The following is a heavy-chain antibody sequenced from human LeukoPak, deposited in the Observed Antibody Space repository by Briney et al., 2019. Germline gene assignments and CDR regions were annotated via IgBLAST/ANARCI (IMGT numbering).Heavy chain of an antibody. J-gene: IGHJ4*02. D-gene: IGHD3-10*01. CDR2: VWNDGSNK. Sequence: GGSLRLSCVGSGFTFSRYGMHWVRQAPGRGLEWVAVVWNDGSNKYYADSVKGRFTISRDNSKGTLYLEMNSLRAEDTAIYYCAKDADFARIYYYVDSWGQGTLVTVSS. CDR1: GFTFSRYG. V-gene: IGHV3-33*06. CDR3: AKDADFARIYYYVDS.